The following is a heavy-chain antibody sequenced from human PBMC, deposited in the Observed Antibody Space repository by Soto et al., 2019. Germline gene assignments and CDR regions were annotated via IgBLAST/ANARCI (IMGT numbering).Heavy chain of an antibody. J-gene: IGHJ4*02. CDR1: GGSFSGYY. CDR3: ARSRSLLWFGTSRGGYFDY. V-gene: IGHV4-34*01. D-gene: IGHD3-10*01. Sequence: PSETLSLTCAVYGGSFSGYYWSWIRQPPGKGLEWIGEINHSGSTNYNPSLKSRVTISVDTSKNQFSLKLSSVTAADTAVYYCARSRSLLWFGTSRGGYFDYWGQGTLVTVSS. CDR2: INHSGST.